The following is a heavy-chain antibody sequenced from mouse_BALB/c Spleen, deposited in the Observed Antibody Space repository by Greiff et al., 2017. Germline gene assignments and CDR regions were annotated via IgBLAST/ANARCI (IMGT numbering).Heavy chain of an antibody. CDR3: ARGAYCNYEAWFAY. J-gene: IGHJ3*01. D-gene: IGHD2-1*01. CDR2: INPYNDGT. V-gene: IGHV1-14*01. Sequence: EVQLQQSGPELVKPGASVKMSCKASGYTFTSYVMHWVKQKPGQGLEWIGYINPYNDGTKYNEKFKGKAILTSDKSSSTAYMELSSLTSEDSAVYYCARGAYCNYEAWFAYWGQGTLVTVSA. CDR1: GYTFTSYV.